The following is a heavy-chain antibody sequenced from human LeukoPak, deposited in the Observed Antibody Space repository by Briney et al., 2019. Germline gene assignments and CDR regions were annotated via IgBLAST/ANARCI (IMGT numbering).Heavy chain of an antibody. D-gene: IGHD1-26*01. Sequence: PGGSLRLSCAASGFTFSNAWMSWVRQAPGKGLEWVANIKQDVSEMNYVDSVKGRFTISRDNTKNSLYLQMNSLRVEDTAVYYCARDDPSGSWDLWGQGTLVTVSS. CDR3: ARDDPSGSWDL. CDR1: GFTFSNAW. V-gene: IGHV3-7*01. CDR2: IKQDVSEM. J-gene: IGHJ5*02.